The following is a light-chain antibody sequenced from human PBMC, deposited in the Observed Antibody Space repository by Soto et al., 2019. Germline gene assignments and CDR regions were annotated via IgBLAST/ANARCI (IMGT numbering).Light chain of an antibody. CDR2: GAS. J-gene: IGKJ4*01. V-gene: IGKV3-20*01. CDR3: QQYGSSPLT. Sequence: NVLTQSPGTLSLSPGERATLSCRASQSVSSSFLAWYQQKPGQAPRLLIYGASSRATGIPDRFSGSGSGTDFTLTISRLEPEDVAVYYCQQYGSSPLTFGGGTKVEIK. CDR1: QSVSSSF.